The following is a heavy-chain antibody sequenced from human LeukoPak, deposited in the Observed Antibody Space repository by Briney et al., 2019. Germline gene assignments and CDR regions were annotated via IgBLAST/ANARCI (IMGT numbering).Heavy chain of an antibody. V-gene: IGHV3-23*01. D-gene: IGHD3-22*01. CDR1: GFTLRSYA. CDR3: AKAPTSAYYYDSSTDY. CDR2: ISVSGNT. J-gene: IGHJ4*02. Sequence: GGSLILSCAAPGFTLRSYAMSWVRQGPGKGLEWVSAISVSGNTYQADSVKGRFTISRDNSKNTLYLKMNSLRAEDTAVYYCAKAPTSAYYYDSSTDYWGQGTLVTVSS.